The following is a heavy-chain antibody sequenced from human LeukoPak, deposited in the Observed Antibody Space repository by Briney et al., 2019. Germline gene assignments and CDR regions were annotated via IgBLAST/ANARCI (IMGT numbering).Heavy chain of an antibody. CDR2: VRPGDGPT. J-gene: IGHJ4*02. CDR3: TRDHITSWQIDF. Sequence: GGSLRLSCAVSGFTFRNAWMSWVRQAPGKGLEWVSHVRPGDGPTTYAESVKGRFTISRDNSKNTVSLQMNSLRVEDTAVYYCTRDHITSWQIDFWGQGTMVTVSS. D-gene: IGHD2-2*01. V-gene: IGHV3-23*01. CDR1: GFTFRNAW.